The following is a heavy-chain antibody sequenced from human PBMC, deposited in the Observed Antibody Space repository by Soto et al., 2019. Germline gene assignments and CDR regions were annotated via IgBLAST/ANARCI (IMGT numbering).Heavy chain of an antibody. CDR3: ARWGCSGSNCNLNQRSFDL. J-gene: IGHJ4*02. CDR2: IGYDGSNK. D-gene: IGHD2-15*01. Sequence: QVQLVESGGGVVQPGRSLRLSCAASGFIFNEYGMHWIRQAPGKALEWVAVIGYDGSNKYYADSVRGRFTFSRDNSRNTMSLQMNSLRVEDTAMYYCARWGCSGSNCNLNQRSFDLWGQGTLVTVAS. CDR1: GFIFNEYG. V-gene: IGHV3-33*01.